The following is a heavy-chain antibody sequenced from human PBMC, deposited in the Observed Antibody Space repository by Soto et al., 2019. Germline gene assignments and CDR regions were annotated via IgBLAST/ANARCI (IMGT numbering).Heavy chain of an antibody. D-gene: IGHD2-2*02. CDR2: IYWDNAK. CDR3: AHCHLIPFLSDY. CDR1: GFSLSTRGVG. Sequence: QITLKESGPTLAKPTQTLTLTCTFSGFSLSTRGVGVAWIRQPPGKALEWLALIYWDNAKHYSPSLKSRLTVTKDTSRNQVVLTMTNIDPADIATYSCAHCHLIPFLSDYWGQGTLVTVSS. J-gene: IGHJ4*02. V-gene: IGHV2-5*02.